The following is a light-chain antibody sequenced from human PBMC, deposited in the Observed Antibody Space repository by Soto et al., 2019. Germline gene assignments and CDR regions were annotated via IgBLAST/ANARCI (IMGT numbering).Light chain of an antibody. J-gene: IGLJ2*01. V-gene: IGLV2-14*01. CDR1: SSDVGGYNY. CDR2: DVS. Sequence: QSALTQPASVSGSPGQSITISCTGTSSDVGGYNYVSWYQQHPAKAPKLMIYDVSNRPSGVSNRFSGSKSGNTASLTISGIQAEDEADYYCSSYTSSSTLVFGGGTKLTVL. CDR3: SSYTSSSTLV.